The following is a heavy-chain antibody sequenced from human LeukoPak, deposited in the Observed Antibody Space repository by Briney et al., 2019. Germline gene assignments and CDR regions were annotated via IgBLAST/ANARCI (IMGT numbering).Heavy chain of an antibody. V-gene: IGHV3-23*01. J-gene: IGHJ4*02. CDR3: TRGSSPIWQQTSA. D-gene: IGHD6-13*01. CDR1: GFTFSTYA. Sequence: GGSLRLSCAASGFTFSTYAMSWIRQAPGKGLEWVSTISDNAVNTFYAEPVKGRFSISRDNSKNTPFLQMNSLTVDDTAVYYCTRGSSPIWQQTSAWGQGILVTVSS. CDR2: ISDNAVNT.